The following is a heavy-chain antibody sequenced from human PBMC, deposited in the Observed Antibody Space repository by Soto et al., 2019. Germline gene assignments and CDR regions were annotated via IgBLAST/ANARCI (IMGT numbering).Heavy chain of an antibody. Sequence: PSETLSLTCTVSGGSISSGDYYWSWIHQPPGKGLEWIGYIYYSGSTYYNPSLKSRVNISVDTSKKQFSLKLSSVTAADTAVYYCASTTRTDQRYEYWGKGSLVTVSS. CDR3: ASTTRTDQRYEY. D-gene: IGHD2-2*01. J-gene: IGHJ4*03. V-gene: IGHV4-30-4*01. CDR1: GGSISSGDYY. CDR2: IYYSGST.